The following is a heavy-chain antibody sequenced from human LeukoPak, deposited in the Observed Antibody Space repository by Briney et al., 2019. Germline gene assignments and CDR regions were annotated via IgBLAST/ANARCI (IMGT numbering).Heavy chain of an antibody. Sequence: ASVKVSCTASGYTFTSYYMHWVRQAPGQGLEWMGIINPSGGSTSYAQKFQGRVTMTRDTSTSTVYMELSSLRSEDTAVYYCAGDERRTYYYDSSGYYVFDYWGQGTLVTVSS. CDR3: AGDERRTYYYDSSGYYVFDY. V-gene: IGHV1-46*01. J-gene: IGHJ4*02. CDR2: INPSGGST. CDR1: GYTFTSYY. D-gene: IGHD3-22*01.